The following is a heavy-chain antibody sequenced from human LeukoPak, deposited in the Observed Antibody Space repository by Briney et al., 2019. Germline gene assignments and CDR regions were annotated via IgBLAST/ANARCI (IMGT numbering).Heavy chain of an antibody. J-gene: IGHJ4*02. V-gene: IGHV3-33*06. Sequence: PGGSLRLSCAASGFTFNSYGMHWVRQAPGKGLEWVAVIWYDGSNKYYADSVKGRFTISRDNSKNTLYLQMNSLRAEDTAVYYCAKDRWFGNYFDYWGQGTLVTVSS. CDR1: GFTFNSYG. CDR3: AKDRWFGNYFDY. D-gene: IGHD3-10*01. CDR2: IWYDGSNK.